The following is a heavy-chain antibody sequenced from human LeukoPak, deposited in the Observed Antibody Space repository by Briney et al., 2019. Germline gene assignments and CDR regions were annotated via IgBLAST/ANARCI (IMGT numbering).Heavy chain of an antibody. V-gene: IGHV4-34*01. CDR3: ARVVWFGAYYFDY. CDR1: GGSFSGYY. J-gene: IGHJ4*02. D-gene: IGHD3-10*01. CDR2: INHSGST. Sequence: SETPSLTCAVYGGSFSGYYWSWIRQPPGKGLEWIGEINHSGSTNYNPSLKSRVTISVDTSKNQFSLKLSSVTAADTAVYYCARVVWFGAYYFDYWGQGTLVTVSS.